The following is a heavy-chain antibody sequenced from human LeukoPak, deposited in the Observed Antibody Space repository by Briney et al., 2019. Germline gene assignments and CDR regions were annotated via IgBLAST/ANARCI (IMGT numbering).Heavy chain of an antibody. D-gene: IGHD3-10*01. Sequence: GASVKVSCKASGYSFTNYGITWVRQAPGQGLEWMGWISAYNGNTNYAQMLQGRVTMTTDASTSTAYMELRSLRSDDTAVYCCARGYGSGEADYWGQGTLVTVSS. J-gene: IGHJ4*02. CDR3: ARGYGSGEADY. V-gene: IGHV1-18*01. CDR1: GYSFTNYG. CDR2: ISAYNGNT.